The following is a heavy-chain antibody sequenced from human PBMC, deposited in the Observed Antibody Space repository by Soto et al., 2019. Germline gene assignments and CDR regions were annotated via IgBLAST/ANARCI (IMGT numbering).Heavy chain of an antibody. CDR3: ATSYGTSWYGDY. V-gene: IGHV1-69*01. D-gene: IGHD6-13*01. CDR1: GGTFNNYA. CDR2: IIPTLGKP. J-gene: IGHJ4*02. Sequence: QVQLVQSGAEVKKPGSSVKVSCKTSGGTFNNYAVTWVRQAPGQGLEWMGGIIPTLGKPNYAQKLQGRVTITADESTSTVDMELSSLRSEDTAVYYCATSYGTSWYGDYWGQGTLVTVSS.